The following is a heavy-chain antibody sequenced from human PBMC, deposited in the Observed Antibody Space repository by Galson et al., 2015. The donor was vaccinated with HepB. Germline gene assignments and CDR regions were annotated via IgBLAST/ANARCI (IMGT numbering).Heavy chain of an antibody. CDR3: AKDPWLGYCSSTSCYGRGGVWFDP. Sequence: SLRLSCAASGFTFSSYAMSWVRQAPGKGLEWVSAISGSGGSTYYADSVKGRFTISRDNSKNTLYLQMNSLRAEDTAVYYCAKDPWLGYCSSTSCYGRGGVWFDPWGQGTLVTVSS. CDR2: ISGSGGST. J-gene: IGHJ5*02. CDR1: GFTFSSYA. V-gene: IGHV3-23*01. D-gene: IGHD2-2*01.